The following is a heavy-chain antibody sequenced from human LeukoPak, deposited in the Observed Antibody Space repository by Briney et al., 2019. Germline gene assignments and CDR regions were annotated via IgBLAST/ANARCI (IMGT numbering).Heavy chain of an antibody. J-gene: IGHJ4*02. CDR2: INHSGST. V-gene: IGHV4-34*01. CDR1: GGSFSGYY. CDR3: ARGLYYFDY. Sequence: PSETLSLTCAVYGGSFSGYYWSWIRQPPGKGLEWIGEINHSGSTNYNPSLKSRVTMSVDTSKNQFSLKLSSVTAADTAVYYCARGLYYFDYWGQGTLVTVSS.